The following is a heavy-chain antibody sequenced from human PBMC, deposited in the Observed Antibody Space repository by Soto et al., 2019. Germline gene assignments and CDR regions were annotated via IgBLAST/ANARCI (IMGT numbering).Heavy chain of an antibody. Sequence: QVQLQQSGPGLVKPSQTLSLTCAISGDSVSSNNAAWNWIRQSPSRGLEWLGRTYYRSKWYNDYGVSVKSRITIHPTTSKNQFSMQLTSVTPEDTAVYYCASHKRGYWYFDLWGRGTLVTVSS. J-gene: IGHJ2*01. CDR2: TYYRSKWYN. V-gene: IGHV6-1*01. CDR3: ASHKRGYWYFDL. CDR1: GDSVSSNNAA.